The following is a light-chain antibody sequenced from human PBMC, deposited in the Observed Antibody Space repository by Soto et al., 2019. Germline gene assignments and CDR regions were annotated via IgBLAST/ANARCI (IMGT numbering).Light chain of an antibody. CDR3: QQYTCLWT. CDR1: QSINNY. CDR2: KAS. Sequence: DIQLTQSPSTLSASVGDRVTISCRASQSINNYLAWYQQKPGKAPKLLIYKASTLESGVPSTFSGSGSGTDFTLTISTLQPDDVATYYCQQYTCLWTFGPGTKVDIK. V-gene: IGKV1-5*03. J-gene: IGKJ1*01.